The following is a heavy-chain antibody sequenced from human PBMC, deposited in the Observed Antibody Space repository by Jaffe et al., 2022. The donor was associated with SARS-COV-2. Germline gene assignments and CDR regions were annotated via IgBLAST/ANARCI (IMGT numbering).Heavy chain of an antibody. CDR3: ARHPFPAYYDILTGPYYYFDY. CDR1: GGSISSSSYY. J-gene: IGHJ4*02. V-gene: IGHV4-39*01. D-gene: IGHD3-9*01. CDR2: IYYSGST. Sequence: QLQLQESGPGLVKPSETLSLTCTVSGGSISSSSYYWGWIRQPPGKGLEWIGSIYYSGSTYYNPSLKSRVTISVDTSKNQFSLKLSSVTAADTAVYYCARHPFPAYYDILTGPYYYFDYWGQGTLVTVSS.